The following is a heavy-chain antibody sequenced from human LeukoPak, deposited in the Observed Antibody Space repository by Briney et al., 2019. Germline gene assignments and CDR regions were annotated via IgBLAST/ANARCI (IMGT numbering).Heavy chain of an antibody. CDR2: ISSSGGTI. Sequence: PGGSLRLSCADSGFTFSDSYMSWIRQAPGKGREWVSYISSSGGTIYYADSVRCRFTISRDNAKNSLYLQMNSLRAEDTAICYCARGGTVADPFDYWGQGTLVTVSS. CDR1: GFTFSDSY. V-gene: IGHV3-11*01. J-gene: IGHJ4*02. D-gene: IGHD6-19*01. CDR3: ARGGTVADPFDY.